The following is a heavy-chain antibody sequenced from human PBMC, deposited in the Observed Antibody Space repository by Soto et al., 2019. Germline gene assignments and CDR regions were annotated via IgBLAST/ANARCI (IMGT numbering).Heavy chain of an antibody. D-gene: IGHD2-2*01. CDR2: IIPIFGTA. Sequence: LVKVSCKASGGSFSSYAISWGRQAPEQGLEWMGGIIPIFGTANYAQKFQGRVTITADESTSTAYMELSSLRSEDTAVYYCARYHRALGYCSSTSCYFDYWGQGTMVTVSS. CDR1: GGSFSSYA. J-gene: IGHJ4*03. V-gene: IGHV1-69*13. CDR3: ARYHRALGYCSSTSCYFDY.